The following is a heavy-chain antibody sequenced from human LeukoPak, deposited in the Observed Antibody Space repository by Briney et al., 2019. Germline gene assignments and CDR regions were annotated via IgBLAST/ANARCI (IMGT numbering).Heavy chain of an antibody. J-gene: IGHJ4*02. CDR3: ARGSTYYDSSGQVPFDY. D-gene: IGHD3-22*01. CDR2: ISSSSSTI. V-gene: IGHV3-48*01. CDR1: GFTFNTYS. Sequence: PGGSLRLSCAVSGFTFNTYSMNWVRQAPGKGLEWISYISSSSSTIYYADSVKGRFTISRDNAKNSLYLQMNSLRAEDTAVYYCARGSTYYDSSGQVPFDYWGQGTLVTVSS.